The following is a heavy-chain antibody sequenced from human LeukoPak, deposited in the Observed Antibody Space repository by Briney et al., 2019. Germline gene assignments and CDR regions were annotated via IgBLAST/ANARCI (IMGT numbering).Heavy chain of an antibody. CDR1: GFTFSSYS. CDR2: ISSSSSYI. D-gene: IGHD1-14*01. J-gene: IGHJ4*02. CDR3: ARDSEPGFDY. Sequence: GGSLRLSCAASGFTFSSYSMNWVRQAPGKGLEWVLSISSSSSYIYYADSVKGRFTISRDNAKNSLYLQMNSLRAEDTAVYYCARDSEPGFDYWGQGTLVTVSS. V-gene: IGHV3-21*01.